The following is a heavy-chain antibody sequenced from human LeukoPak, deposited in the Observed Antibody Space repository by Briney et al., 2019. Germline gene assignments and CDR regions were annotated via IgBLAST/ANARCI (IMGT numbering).Heavy chain of an antibody. CDR2: IYYSGST. CDR3: AGSPSGYDYVWGSYGFDY. Sequence: SQTLSLTCTVSGGSFSSGGYYWSWIRQHPGKGLEWIGYIYYSGSTYYNPSLKSRVTISVDTSKNQFPLKLSSVTAADTAVYYCAGSPSGYDYVWGSYGFDYWGQGTLVTVSS. V-gene: IGHV4-31*03. CDR1: GGSFSSGGYY. D-gene: IGHD3-16*01. J-gene: IGHJ4*02.